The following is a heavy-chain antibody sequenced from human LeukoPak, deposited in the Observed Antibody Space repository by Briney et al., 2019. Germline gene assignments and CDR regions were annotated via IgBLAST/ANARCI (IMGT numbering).Heavy chain of an antibody. V-gene: IGHV3-11*01. Sequence: GGSLRLSCAASGFTFSDYYMSWIRQAPGKGLEWVSYISSSGSTIYYADSVKGRFTISRDNAKNSLYLQMNSLRAEDTAVYYCARKALYCGGDCLVGSISDAFDIWGQGTMVTVSS. CDR1: GFTFSDYY. CDR3: ARKALYCGGDCLVGSISDAFDI. CDR2: ISSSGSTI. J-gene: IGHJ3*02. D-gene: IGHD2-21*01.